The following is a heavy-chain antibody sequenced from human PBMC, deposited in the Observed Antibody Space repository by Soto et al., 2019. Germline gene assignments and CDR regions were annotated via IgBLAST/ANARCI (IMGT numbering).Heavy chain of an antibody. D-gene: IGHD3-10*01. CDR1: GFTFSSYS. V-gene: IGHV3-21*01. Sequence: GGSLRLSCAASGFTFSSYSMNWVRQAPGKGLEWVSSISSSSYIYYADSVKGRFTISRDNAKNSLYLQMNSLRAGDTAVYYCARDYYYGSGSYDYYYYYGMDVWGQGTTVTVSS. CDR3: ARDYYYGSGSYDYYYYYGMDV. J-gene: IGHJ6*02. CDR2: ISSSSYI.